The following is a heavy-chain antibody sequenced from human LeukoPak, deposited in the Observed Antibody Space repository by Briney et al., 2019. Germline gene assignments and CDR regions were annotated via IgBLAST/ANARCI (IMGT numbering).Heavy chain of an antibody. V-gene: IGHV3-7*04. CDR1: GFTVSSND. CDR2: IKQDGSEK. CDR3: GRFTRSGDSVY. D-gene: IGHD7-27*01. J-gene: IGHJ4*02. Sequence: GGSLRLSCVASGFTVSSNDMSWVRQAPGKGLEWVANIKQDGSEKQYVDSVKGRFAISRDNAENSLYLQMNSLKAEDTAVYYCGRFTRSGDSVYWGQGTLVTVSS.